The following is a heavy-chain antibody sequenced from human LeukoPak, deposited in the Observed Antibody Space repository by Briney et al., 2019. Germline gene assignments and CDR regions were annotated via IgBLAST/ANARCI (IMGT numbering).Heavy chain of an antibody. V-gene: IGHV1-46*01. CDR3: AVLLRTLQLLDF. CDR2: INPGGGGT. Sequence: ASVKVSCKASGYTFTNHYMHWVRQAPGQGLEWMGKINPGGGGTTCAQKVQGRVTMTRDKSTSTVYMELSSLRSEDTAMYYCAVLLRTLQLLDFWGQGTLVTVAS. J-gene: IGHJ4*02. CDR1: GYTFTNHY. D-gene: IGHD3-10*01.